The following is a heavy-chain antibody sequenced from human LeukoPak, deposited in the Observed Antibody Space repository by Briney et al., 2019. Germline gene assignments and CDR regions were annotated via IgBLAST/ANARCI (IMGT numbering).Heavy chain of an antibody. CDR1: GGSISMGGYY. CDR3: AREQQQLVGSDP. V-gene: IGHV4-31*01. J-gene: IGHJ5*02. D-gene: IGHD6-13*01. Sequence: SPTLSLICPVSGGSISMGGYYWSWIRQHPGKGLEWIGYIYYSGSTYYNPSLKSPVTISVDTSKNQFSLKLSSVTAADTAVYYCAREQQQLVGSDPWGQGTLGTVSS. CDR2: IYYSGST.